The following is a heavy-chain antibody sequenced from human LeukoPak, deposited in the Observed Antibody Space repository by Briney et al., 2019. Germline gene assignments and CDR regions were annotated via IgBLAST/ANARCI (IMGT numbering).Heavy chain of an antibody. CDR1: GFTFSSYG. CDR2: IWYDGSNK. V-gene: IGHV3-33*01. D-gene: IGHD3-9*01. Sequence: PGGSLRLSCAASGFTFSSYGMHWVRQAPGKGLEWVAVIWYDGSNKYYADSVKGRFTISRDNSKNTLYLQMNSLRAEDTAVYYCARVGRYFDWLLLWDYWGQGTLVTVSS. J-gene: IGHJ4*02. CDR3: ARVGRYFDWLLLWDY.